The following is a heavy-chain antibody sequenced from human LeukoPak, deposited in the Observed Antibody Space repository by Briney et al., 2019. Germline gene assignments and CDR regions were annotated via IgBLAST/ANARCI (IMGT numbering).Heavy chain of an antibody. Sequence: PSETLSLTCTVSGGSISCSSYYWGWIRQPPGKGLEWIGSIYYSGSTYYNPSLKSRVTISVDTSKNQFSLKLSSVTAADTAVYYCARLRHYGYDSSGYSFPYYFDYWGQGTLVTVSS. CDR2: IYYSGST. V-gene: IGHV4-39*01. D-gene: IGHD3-22*01. CDR1: GGSISCSSYY. J-gene: IGHJ4*02. CDR3: ARLRHYGYDSSGYSFPYYFDY.